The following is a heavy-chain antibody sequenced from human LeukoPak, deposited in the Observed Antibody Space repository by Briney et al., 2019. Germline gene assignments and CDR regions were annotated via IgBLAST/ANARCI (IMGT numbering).Heavy chain of an antibody. CDR2: FDPEDGET. J-gene: IGHJ4*02. CDR3: ATVLSGSYLGGSYFDY. V-gene: IGHV1-24*01. CDR1: GYTLTELS. Sequence: ASVKVSCKVSGYTLTELSMHWVRQAPGKGLGWMGGFDPEDGETIYAQKFQGRVTMTEDTSTDTAYMELSSLRSEDTAVYYCATVLSGSYLGGSYFDYWGPGTLVTVSS. D-gene: IGHD1-26*01.